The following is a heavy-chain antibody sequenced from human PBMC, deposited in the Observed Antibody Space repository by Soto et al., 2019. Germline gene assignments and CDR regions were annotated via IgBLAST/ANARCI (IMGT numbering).Heavy chain of an antibody. CDR3: ARDRAYGKVTAAISRGVSPLDY. D-gene: IGHD2-2*02. CDR1: GYTFTGYY. CDR2: INPNSGGT. J-gene: IGHJ4*02. V-gene: IGHV1-2*02. Sequence: ASVKVSCKASGYTFTGYYMHWVRQAPGQGLEWMGWINPNSGGTNYAQKFQGRVTMTRDTSISTAYMELSRLRSDDTAVYYCARDRAYGKVTAAISRGVSPLDYWGQGTLVTVSS.